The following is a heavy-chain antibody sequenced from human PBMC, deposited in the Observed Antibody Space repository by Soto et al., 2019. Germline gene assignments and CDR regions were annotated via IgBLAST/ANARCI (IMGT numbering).Heavy chain of an antibody. D-gene: IGHD4-17*01. V-gene: IGHV3-23*01. CDR3: AKDAVSGDGIWLLDS. CDR1: GFTFTNYA. CDR2: LLRSGSTT. Sequence: EVQLLESGGGLVQPGGSLILSCAASGFTFTNYAMTWARQAPGKGLEWVSSLLRSGSTTYYADSVKGRFTISSDISANSLYLQMDSLRAEDTAVYYCAKDAVSGDGIWLLDSWGQGTVVTVSS. J-gene: IGHJ4*02.